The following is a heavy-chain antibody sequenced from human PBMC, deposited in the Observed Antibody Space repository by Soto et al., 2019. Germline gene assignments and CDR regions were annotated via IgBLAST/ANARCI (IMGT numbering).Heavy chain of an antibody. V-gene: IGHV4-34*01. D-gene: IGHD2-15*01. CDR2: INHSGST. Sequence: SETLSLTCAVYGGSFSGYYWSWIRQPPGKGLEWIGEINHSGSTNYNPSLKSRVTISVDTSKNQFSLKLSSVTAADTAVYYCARARGWRPFYYYYGMDVWGQGTTVTVSS. CDR1: GGSFSGYY. J-gene: IGHJ6*02. CDR3: ARARGWRPFYYYYGMDV.